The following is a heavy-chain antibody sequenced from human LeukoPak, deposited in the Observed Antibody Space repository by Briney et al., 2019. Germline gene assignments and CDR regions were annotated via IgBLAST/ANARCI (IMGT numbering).Heavy chain of an antibody. CDR1: GFTFSSYE. D-gene: IGHD3-10*01. CDR3: ARSPYGSSPYYFDY. CDR2: ISSSGSTI. V-gene: IGHV3-48*03. J-gene: IGHJ4*02. Sequence: GGSLRLSCAASGFTFSSYEMNWVRQAPGKGLEWVSYISSSGSTIYYADSVEGRFTISRDNAKNSLYLQMNSLRAEDTAVYYCARSPYGSSPYYFDYWGQGTLVTVSS.